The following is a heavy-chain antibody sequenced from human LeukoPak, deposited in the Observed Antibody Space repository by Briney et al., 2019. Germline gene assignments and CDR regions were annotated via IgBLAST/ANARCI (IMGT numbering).Heavy chain of an antibody. D-gene: IGHD6-13*01. J-gene: IGHJ4*02. CDR1: GFTFSSYA. CDR2: ISYDGSNK. CDR3: ARAYRIAAADLDY. V-gene: IGHV3-30*01. Sequence: PGGSLRLSCAASGFTFSSYAMHWVRQAPGKGLEWVAVISYDGSNKYYADSVKGRFTISRDNSKNTLYLQMNSLRAEDTAVYYCARAYRIAAADLDYWGQGTLVTVSS.